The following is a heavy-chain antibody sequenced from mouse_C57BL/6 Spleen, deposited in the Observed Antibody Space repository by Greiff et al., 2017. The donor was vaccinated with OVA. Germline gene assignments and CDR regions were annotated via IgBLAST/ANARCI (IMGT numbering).Heavy chain of an antibody. D-gene: IGHD4-1*01. J-gene: IGHJ4*01. V-gene: IGHV1-82*01. Sequence: LQESGPELVKPGASVKISCKASGYAFSSSWMNWVKQRPGKGLEWIGRIYPGDGDTNYNGKFKGKATLTADKSSSTAYMQLSSLTSEDSAVYFCARAPNWDNAMDYWGQGTSVTVSS. CDR1: GYAFSSSW. CDR2: IYPGDGDT. CDR3: ARAPNWDNAMDY.